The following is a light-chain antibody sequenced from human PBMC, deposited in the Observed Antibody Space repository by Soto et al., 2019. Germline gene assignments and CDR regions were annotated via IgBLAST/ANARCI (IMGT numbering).Light chain of an antibody. CDR1: SSNIGAGYD. CDR2: GNS. V-gene: IGLV1-40*01. Sequence: QSVLTQPPSVSGAPGQRVTISGTGSSSNIGAGYDVHWYQQLPGTAPKLLIYGNSNRPSGVPDRLSGSKSGTSASLAITGLQAEDESDYNCQSYDSSLSGWVFGGGTKLTVL. J-gene: IGLJ3*02. CDR3: QSYDSSLSGWV.